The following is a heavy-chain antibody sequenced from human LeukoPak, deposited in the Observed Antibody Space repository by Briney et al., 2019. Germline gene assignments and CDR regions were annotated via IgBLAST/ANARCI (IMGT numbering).Heavy chain of an antibody. V-gene: IGHV1-46*01. CDR1: GYTFTSYY. Sequence: ASVKVACKPSGYTFTSYYMHSLRQTPGQGLEWMGIINPTGGSTSYAQKFQGRVTMTREMSTSTVYMELSSLRSEDAAVYYCARAPDYYDSSGYYYYYYMDVWGKGTTVTVSS. CDR3: ARAPDYYDSSGYYYYYYMDV. CDR2: INPTGGST. D-gene: IGHD3-22*01. J-gene: IGHJ6*03.